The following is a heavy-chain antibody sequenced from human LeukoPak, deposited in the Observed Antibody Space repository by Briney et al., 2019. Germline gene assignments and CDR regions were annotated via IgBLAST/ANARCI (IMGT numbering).Heavy chain of an antibody. CDR3: ARGGGWSSAWYFDL. V-gene: IGHV4-34*01. Sequence: SETLSLTCAVYGGSFSGYYWSWIRQPPGKGLEWIGEINHSGSTNYNPSLKSRVTISVDTSKNQFSLKLSSVTAADTAVYYCARGGGWSSAWYFDLWGRGTLVTVSS. J-gene: IGHJ2*01. CDR2: INHSGST. D-gene: IGHD2-15*01. CDR1: GGSFSGYY.